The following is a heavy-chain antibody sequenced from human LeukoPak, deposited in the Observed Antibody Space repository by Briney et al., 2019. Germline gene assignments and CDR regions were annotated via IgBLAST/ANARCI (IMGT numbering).Heavy chain of an antibody. D-gene: IGHD2-15*01. J-gene: IGHJ4*02. CDR2: ISSSGSTI. CDR3: ARLSGYCSGGSCPPPGY. V-gene: IGHV3-48*03. CDR1: GFTFSSYE. Sequence: GGSLRLSCAASGFTFSSYEMNWVRQAPGKGLEWVSYISSSGSTIYYADSVKGRFTISRDNAKNSLYLQMNSLRAEDTAVYYCARLSGYCSGGSCPPPGYWGQGTLVTVSS.